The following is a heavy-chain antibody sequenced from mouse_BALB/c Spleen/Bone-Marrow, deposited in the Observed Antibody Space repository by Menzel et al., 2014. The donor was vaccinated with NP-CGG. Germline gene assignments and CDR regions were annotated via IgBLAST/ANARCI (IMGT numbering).Heavy chain of an antibody. J-gene: IGHJ4*01. CDR3: SRGRRDALDY. CDR2: INPSNDGI. Sequence: QVQLQQSGAELVKPGASVKLSCKASGYTFTSYYMYWVKQRPGQGLEWFGEINPSNDGINFNEKFKNKATLTVDKSSSTAYMQLSSLTSEDSAVYYCSRGRRDALDYWGQGTSVTVSS. CDR1: GYTFTSYY. V-gene: IGHV1S81*02.